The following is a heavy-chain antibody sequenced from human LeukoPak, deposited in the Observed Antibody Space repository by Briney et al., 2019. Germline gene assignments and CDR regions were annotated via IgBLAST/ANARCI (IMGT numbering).Heavy chain of an antibody. V-gene: IGHV1-2*02. CDR1: GYTFTGYY. J-gene: IGHJ4*02. Sequence: ASVKVSCKASGYTFTGYYMHWVRQAPGQGREWMGWINPNSGGTNHAQKFQGRVTMTRDTSISTAYMELSRLRSDDPAVYYCARLVKGYYYDSSGYYSHWGQGTLVTVSS. CDR3: ARLVKGYYYDSSGYYSH. D-gene: IGHD3-22*01. CDR2: INPNSGGT.